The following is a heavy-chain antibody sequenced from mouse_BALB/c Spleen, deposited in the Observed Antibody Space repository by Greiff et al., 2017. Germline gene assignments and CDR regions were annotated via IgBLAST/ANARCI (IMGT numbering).Heavy chain of an antibody. Sequence: VQVVESGPGLVQPSQSLSITCTVSGFSLTSYGVHWVRQSPGKGLEWLGVIWSGGSTDYNAAFISRLSISKDNSKSQVFFKMNSLQADDTAIYYCARAAYYYGSRANFDVWGAGTTVTVSS. D-gene: IGHD1-1*01. V-gene: IGHV2-4-1*01. CDR3: ARAAYYYGSRANFDV. CDR1: GFSLTSYG. J-gene: IGHJ1*01. CDR2: IWSGGST.